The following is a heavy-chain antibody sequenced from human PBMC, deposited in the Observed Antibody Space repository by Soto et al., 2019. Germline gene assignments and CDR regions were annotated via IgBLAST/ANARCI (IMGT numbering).Heavy chain of an antibody. CDR2: IYDSGSA. D-gene: IGHD5-12*01. V-gene: IGHV4-30-4*01. J-gene: IGHJ4*02. Sequence: QVQLQESGPGLVKPSQTLSLTCTVSGGSISSGDYCWSWIRQPPGKGLEWIGYIYDSGSAYYNPSVESRVTRSVDTSKNQFSLKLRFVTVADTATYCCAREREGLGLIDYWGQGSLVTVSS. CDR3: AREREGLGLIDY. CDR1: GGSISSGDYC.